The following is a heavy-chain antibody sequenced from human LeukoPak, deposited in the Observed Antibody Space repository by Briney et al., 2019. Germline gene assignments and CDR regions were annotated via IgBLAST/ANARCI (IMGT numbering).Heavy chain of an antibody. Sequence: SETLSLTCAVSGYSISSSNWWGWIRQPPGKGLEWIGYIYYSGSTYYNPSLKSRVTISVDTSKNQFSLKLSSVTAADTAVYYCARDRGCSGGSCYSRLNWFDPWGQGTLVTVSS. D-gene: IGHD2-15*01. V-gene: IGHV4-28*03. CDR2: IYYSGST. CDR3: ARDRGCSGGSCYSRLNWFDP. J-gene: IGHJ5*02. CDR1: GYSISSSNW.